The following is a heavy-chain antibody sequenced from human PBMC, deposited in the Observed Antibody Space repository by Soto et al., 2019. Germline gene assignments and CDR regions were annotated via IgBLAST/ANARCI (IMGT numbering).Heavy chain of an antibody. J-gene: IGHJ4*02. CDR1: GYTFTSYA. CDR3: ARGLNGYLHYFDH. D-gene: IGHD5-18*01. CDR2: INAGNGNT. Sequence: QVQLVQSGAEVKKPGASVKVSCKASGYTFTSYAMHWVRQAPGQRLEWMGWINAGNGNTKYSQKFQGRVTITRDTAPSTAYLELTSLRSEDTAVYYCARGLNGYLHYFDHWGQGTLVTVSS. V-gene: IGHV1-3*01.